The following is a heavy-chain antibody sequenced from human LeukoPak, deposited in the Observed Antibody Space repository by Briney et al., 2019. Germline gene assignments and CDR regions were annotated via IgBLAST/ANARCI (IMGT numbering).Heavy chain of an antibody. CDR1: GFTFSSYW. CDR2: IKQDGSEE. J-gene: IGHJ4*02. D-gene: IGHD6-19*01. CDR3: AKGGWYPDY. V-gene: IGHV3-7*03. Sequence: GGSLRLSCAASGFTFSSYWMSWVRHIPEKGLEWVAYIKQDGSEEWYVDSVKGRFIISRDNAKNSLYLQMNSLRAEDTALYVCAKGGWYPDYWGQGTLVTVSS.